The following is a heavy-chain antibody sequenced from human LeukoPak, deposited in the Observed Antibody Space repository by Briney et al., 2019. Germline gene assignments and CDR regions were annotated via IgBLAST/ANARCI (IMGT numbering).Heavy chain of an antibody. CDR3: ARDGLWIQNAFDI. Sequence: PSETLSLTCTVSGGSISSSSYYWGWIRQPPGKGLEWIGSISYSGSIYYNPSLKSRVTVSVDTSKNQFSLKLSSVTAADTAVYYCARDGLWIQNAFDIWGQGTMVTVSS. J-gene: IGHJ3*02. V-gene: IGHV4-39*07. CDR1: GGSISSSSYY. D-gene: IGHD5-18*01. CDR2: ISYSGSI.